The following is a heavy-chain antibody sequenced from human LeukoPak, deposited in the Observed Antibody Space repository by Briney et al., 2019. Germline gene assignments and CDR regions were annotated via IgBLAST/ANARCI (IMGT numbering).Heavy chain of an antibody. D-gene: IGHD5-18*01. Sequence: PGGSLRLSCAASGFSFSNYAMHWVRQAPGKGLEWVAVVSYDGSNKYYADSVKGRFTISRDNSKNTVYLQMNSLRGEDTAVYYCARDSYGLDYWGQGTLVTVSS. CDR3: ARDSYGLDY. V-gene: IGHV3-30-3*01. J-gene: IGHJ4*02. CDR1: GFSFSNYA. CDR2: VSYDGSNK.